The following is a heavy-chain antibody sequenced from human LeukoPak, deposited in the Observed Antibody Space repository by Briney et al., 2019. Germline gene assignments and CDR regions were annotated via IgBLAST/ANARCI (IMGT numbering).Heavy chain of an antibody. Sequence: PGGSLRLSCAASGFTFSSFDMHWVRQPTGQGLEWVSTIGTASDTYYPGSVEGRCTLSRDNAKNSLYLQMNSLTAGDTAVYYCARGPPRGKYYYMDVWGKGTTVTVSS. D-gene: IGHD1-1*01. CDR3: ARGPPRGKYYYMDV. J-gene: IGHJ6*03. CDR2: IGTASDT. CDR1: GFTFSSFD. V-gene: IGHV3-13*01.